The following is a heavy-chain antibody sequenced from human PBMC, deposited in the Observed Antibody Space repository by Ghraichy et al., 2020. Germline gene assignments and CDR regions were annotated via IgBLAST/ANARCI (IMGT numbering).Heavy chain of an antibody. CDR1: GFAFSDYL. D-gene: IGHD5-24*01. CDR2: IDEDGIEK. V-gene: IGHV3-7*03. CDR3: ARGPPDGDY. Sequence: SCAASGFAFSDYLMSWVRQAPGKGLEWVANIDEDGIEKYYVDSVKGRFSISRDNAKNSLYLQMNTLRTDDTAVYYCARGPPDGDYWGQGALVTVSS. J-gene: IGHJ4*02.